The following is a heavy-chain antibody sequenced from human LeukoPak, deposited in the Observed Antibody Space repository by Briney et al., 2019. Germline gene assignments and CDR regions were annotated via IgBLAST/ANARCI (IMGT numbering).Heavy chain of an antibody. CDR3: TRDLGWFGEFDAFDI. CDR2: IRSKAYGGTT. Sequence: GGSLRLSCTASGFTLGDYAMSWVRQAPGKGLEWVGFIRSKAYGGTTEYAASVKGRFTTSRDDSKSIAYPQMNSLKTEDTAVYYCTRDLGWFGEFDAFDIWGQGTMVTVSS. V-gene: IGHV3-49*04. CDR1: GFTLGDYA. D-gene: IGHD3-10*01. J-gene: IGHJ3*02.